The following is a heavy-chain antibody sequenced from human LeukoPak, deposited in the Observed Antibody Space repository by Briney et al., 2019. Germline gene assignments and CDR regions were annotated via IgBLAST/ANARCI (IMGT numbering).Heavy chain of an antibody. V-gene: IGHV4-34*01. D-gene: IGHD3-16*02. CDR2: INHSGST. Sequence: SETLSLTCAVYGGSFSGYYWSWIRQPPGKGLEWIGEINHSGSTNYNPSLKSRVTISEDTSKNQFSLKLSSATAADTAVYYCARGQALYYDYIWGSYRYTGFDYWGQGTLVTVSS. CDR1: GGSFSGYY. J-gene: IGHJ4*02. CDR3: ARGQALYYDYIWGSYRYTGFDY.